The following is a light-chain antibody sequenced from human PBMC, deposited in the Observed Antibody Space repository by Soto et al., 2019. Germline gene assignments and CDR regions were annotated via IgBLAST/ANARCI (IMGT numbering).Light chain of an antibody. CDR2: DAS. Sequence: DIQLTQSPSFLSASVGDRVTISCRASQSIVTYLNWYQQKPGKAPKLLIYDASSLESGVPSRFSGSGSGTEFTLTISSLQPDDFATYYCQQYNSYWTFGQGTKVDIK. V-gene: IGKV1-5*01. CDR3: QQYNSYWT. CDR1: QSIVTY. J-gene: IGKJ1*01.